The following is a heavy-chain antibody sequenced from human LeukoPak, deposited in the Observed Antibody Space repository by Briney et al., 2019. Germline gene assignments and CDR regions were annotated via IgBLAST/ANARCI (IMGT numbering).Heavy chain of an antibody. V-gene: IGHV3-11*06. CDR1: GFTFSDHY. CDR3: ARDTSGSYSITYFDY. Sequence: PGGSLRLSCAASGFTFSDHYMDWVRQAPGKGLEWVSYIDSTSAYKLYTGSVEGRFTISRDNAKNSLYLQMNSLRAEDTAVYYCARDTSGSYSITYFDYWGHGALVTVSA. J-gene: IGHJ4*01. CDR2: IDSTSAYK. D-gene: IGHD3-10*01.